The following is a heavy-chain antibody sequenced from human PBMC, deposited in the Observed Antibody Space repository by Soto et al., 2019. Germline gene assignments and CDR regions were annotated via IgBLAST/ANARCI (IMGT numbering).Heavy chain of an antibody. CDR2: IDTSGHST. J-gene: IGHJ4*02. V-gene: IGHV3-74*01. D-gene: IGHD6-13*01. Sequence: GESLKISCEASGFVFTNFWMHWVRHVPGKGLVWVARIDTSGHSTNYAESVKGRFTISRDNAKNTVSLQMNSLRVEDTGVYYCAKDSWYFDLWSQGSQVTVSS. CDR1: GFVFTNFW. CDR3: AKDSWYFDL.